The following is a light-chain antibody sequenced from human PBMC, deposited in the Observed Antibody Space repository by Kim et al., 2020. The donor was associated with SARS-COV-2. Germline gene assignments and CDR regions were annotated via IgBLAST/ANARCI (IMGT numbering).Light chain of an antibody. V-gene: IGKV3-20*01. CDR2: GAS. Sequence: EIVLTQSPGTLSLSPGERATLSCRANQSVSSNYLAWYQQKPGQAPRRLIYGASSRATGIPDRFSGSGSGTDFTLTISRLAPEDLAVYYCQQYGSSPLLTFGGGTKVDIK. J-gene: IGKJ4*01. CDR1: QSVSSNY. CDR3: QQYGSSPLLT.